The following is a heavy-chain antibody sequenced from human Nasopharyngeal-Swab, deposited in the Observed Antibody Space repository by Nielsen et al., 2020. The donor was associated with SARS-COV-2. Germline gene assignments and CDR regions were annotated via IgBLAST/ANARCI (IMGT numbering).Heavy chain of an antibody. Sequence: RQAPGKGLEWIGYIYYSGSTYYNPSLKSRVTISVDTSKNQFSLKLSSVTAADTAVYYCARDLHEYGSGLYYFDYWGQGTLVTVPS. D-gene: IGHD3-10*01. J-gene: IGHJ4*02. V-gene: IGHV4-30-4*01. CDR2: IYYSGST. CDR3: ARDLHEYGSGLYYFDY.